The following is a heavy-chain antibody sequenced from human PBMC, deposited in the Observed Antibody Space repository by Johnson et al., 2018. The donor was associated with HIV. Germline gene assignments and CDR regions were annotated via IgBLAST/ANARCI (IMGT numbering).Heavy chain of an antibody. J-gene: IGHJ3*02. CDR1: GFTVSSNY. CDR3: ARDSLVGGPPQVVAVDI. V-gene: IGHV3-66*01. D-gene: IGHD2-15*01. CDR2: IYSGGST. Sequence: VLLVESGGGLVQPGGSLRLSCEVSGFTVSSNYMSWVRQAPGKGLEWVSVIYSGGSTYYADSVKGRFTISRDNSKNTLYLQMHSLRAEDTAVYYCARDSLVGGPPQVVAVDIWGQGTMVTVS.